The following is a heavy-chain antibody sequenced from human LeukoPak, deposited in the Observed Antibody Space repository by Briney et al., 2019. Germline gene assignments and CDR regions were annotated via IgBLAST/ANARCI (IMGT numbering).Heavy chain of an antibody. Sequence: PSETLSLTCTVSGGSISSSSYYWGWIRQPPGKGLEWIGSIYYSGSTYYNPSLKSRVTISADTSKNQFSLKLSSVTAADTAVYYCAIRGGDTAMETSDAFDIWGQGTMVTVSS. CDR1: GGSISSSSYY. V-gene: IGHV4-39*07. CDR3: AIRGGDTAMETSDAFDI. D-gene: IGHD5-18*01. J-gene: IGHJ3*02. CDR2: IYYSGST.